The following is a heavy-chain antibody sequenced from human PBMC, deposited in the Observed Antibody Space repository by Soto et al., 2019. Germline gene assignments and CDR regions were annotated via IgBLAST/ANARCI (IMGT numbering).Heavy chain of an antibody. Sequence: PSETLSLTCTVSGGSISSYYWSWIRQPPGKGLEWIGYIYYSGSTNYNPSLKSRVTISVGTSKNQFSLKLSSVTAADTAMYYCARGITIFGVVSSEYYFDYWGQGTLVTVSS. CDR3: ARGITIFGVVSSEYYFDY. V-gene: IGHV4-59*01. J-gene: IGHJ4*02. CDR2: IYYSGST. D-gene: IGHD3-3*01. CDR1: GGSISSYY.